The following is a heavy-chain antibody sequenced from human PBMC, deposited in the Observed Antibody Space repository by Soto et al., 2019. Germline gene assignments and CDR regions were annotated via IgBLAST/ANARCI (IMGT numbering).Heavy chain of an antibody. J-gene: IGHJ4*02. V-gene: IGHV3-48*01. CDR3: ARDRSSSSFFYFDY. CDR2: ISSSSSTI. CDR1: GFTFSSYS. Sequence: EVQLVESGGGLVQPGGSLRLSCAASGFTFSSYSMNWVRQAPGKGLEWVSYISSSSSTIYYADSVKGRFTISRDNAKNSLYLQMNSLRAEDTAVYYCARDRSSSSFFYFDYWGQGTLVTVSS. D-gene: IGHD6-6*01.